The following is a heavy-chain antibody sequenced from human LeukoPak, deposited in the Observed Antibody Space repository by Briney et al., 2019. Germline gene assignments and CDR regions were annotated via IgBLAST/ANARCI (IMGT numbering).Heavy chain of an antibody. V-gene: IGHV3-23*01. Sequence: GGSLRLSCAASGFTFSSYAMSWVRQAPGKGLEWVSGIIGSGERTYYADSVKGRFTISRDNSKNTLYVQMNSLRAEDTAVYYCAKAGSYWDFDYWGQGILVTVSS. CDR3: AKAGSYWDFDY. CDR2: IIGSGERT. J-gene: IGHJ4*02. D-gene: IGHD1-26*01. CDR1: GFTFSSYA.